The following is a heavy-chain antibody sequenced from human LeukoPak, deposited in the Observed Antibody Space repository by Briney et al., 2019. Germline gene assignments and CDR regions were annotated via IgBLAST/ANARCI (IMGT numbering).Heavy chain of an antibody. Sequence: GGSLRLSCAASGFTFSNYAMHWVRQAPGKGLEWVAVISYDGSNKYYADSVRGRFTISRDNSKNTLYLQMSSLRPEDTSVYYCARDLGYSSSSEGLFDYWGQGTLVTVSS. V-gene: IGHV3-30-3*01. J-gene: IGHJ4*02. CDR3: ARDLGYSSSSEGLFDY. CDR2: ISYDGSNK. D-gene: IGHD6-13*01. CDR1: GFTFSNYA.